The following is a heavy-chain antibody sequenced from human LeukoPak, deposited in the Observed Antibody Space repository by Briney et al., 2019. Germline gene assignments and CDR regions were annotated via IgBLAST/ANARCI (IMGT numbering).Heavy chain of an antibody. CDR2: INPNSGGT. Sequence: ASVKVSCKASGYTFTGYYMHWVRQAPGQGLEWMGWINPNSGGTNYAQKFQGWVTMTRDTSISTAYMELSRLRSDDTAVYYCPSSLLTYYYGSGSLDYWGQGTLVTVSS. V-gene: IGHV1-2*04. CDR1: GYTFTGYY. J-gene: IGHJ4*02. D-gene: IGHD3-10*01. CDR3: PSSLLTYYYGSGSLDY.